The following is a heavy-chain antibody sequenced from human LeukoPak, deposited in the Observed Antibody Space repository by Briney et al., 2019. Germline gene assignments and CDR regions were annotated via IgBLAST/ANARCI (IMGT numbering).Heavy chain of an antibody. V-gene: IGHV4-39*01. CDR2: ISYSGNT. J-gene: IGHJ5*02. CDR1: GGPITAHDNY. Sequence: PSETLSLTCTVSGGPITAHDNYWGWIRQPPGKGLEWIGTISYSGNTYYNPSLQSRVTMSIDTPRNKFSLKLSYVPAADTAVYYCARLYFDFWRGYSDPWGQGTQVTVSS. D-gene: IGHD3-3*01. CDR3: ARLYFDFWRGYSDP.